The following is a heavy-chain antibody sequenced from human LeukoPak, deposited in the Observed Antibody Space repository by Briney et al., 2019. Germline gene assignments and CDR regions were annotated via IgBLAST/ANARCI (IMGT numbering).Heavy chain of an antibody. CDR2: ISAYNGNT. D-gene: IGHD1-26*01. J-gene: IGHJ4*02. CDR3: ARWRLLDSGSYYSVDY. CDR1: GYTFTSYG. Sequence: ASVKVPCKASGYTFTSYGISWVRQAPGQGLEWMGWISAYNGNTNYAQKLQGRVTMTTDTSTSTAYMELRSLRSDDTAVYYCARWRLLDSGSYYSVDYWGQGTLVTVSS. V-gene: IGHV1-18*01.